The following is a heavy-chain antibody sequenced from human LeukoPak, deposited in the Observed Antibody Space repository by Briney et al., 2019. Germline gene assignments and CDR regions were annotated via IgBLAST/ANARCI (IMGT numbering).Heavy chain of an antibody. V-gene: IGHV1-2*02. Sequence: ASVKVSCKASGYTFTVYYMHWVRQAPGQGLEGMGWINPNSGGTNYAQKFQGRVTMTRDSSISTAYMELSRLRSDDTAVYYCERDLRTLGVRYYFDYWGQGTLVTVSS. J-gene: IGHJ4*02. CDR3: ERDLRTLGVRYYFDY. CDR2: INPNSGGT. D-gene: IGHD4-17*01. CDR1: GYTFTVYY.